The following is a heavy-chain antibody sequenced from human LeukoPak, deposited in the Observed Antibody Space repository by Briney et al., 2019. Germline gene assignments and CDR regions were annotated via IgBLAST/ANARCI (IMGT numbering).Heavy chain of an antibody. V-gene: IGHV4-39*01. J-gene: IGHJ6*02. CDR2: IYYSGST. Sequence: SETLSLTCTVSGGSISSSSYYWGWIRQPPGKGLEWIGSIYYSGSTYYNPSLKSRVTTSVDTSKNQFSLKLSSVTAADTAVYYCARKAIIYYYYGMDVWGQGTTVTVSS. CDR3: ARKAIIYYYYGMDV. D-gene: IGHD5-24*01. CDR1: GGSISSSSYY.